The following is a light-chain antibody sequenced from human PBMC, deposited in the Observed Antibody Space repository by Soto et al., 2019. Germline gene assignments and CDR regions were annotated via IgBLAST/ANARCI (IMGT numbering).Light chain of an antibody. J-gene: IGLJ1*01. Sequence: LTQPASVSGSPGQSITISCTGSTTDVGAYNYVSWYQVHPGKAPKLLIFEVSNRPSGVSDRFSASKSGNTASLTISGLQAEDEGDYYCSSFASSSTPYVFATGTKVTVL. CDR2: EVS. CDR1: TTDVGAYNY. V-gene: IGLV2-14*01. CDR3: SSFASSSTPYV.